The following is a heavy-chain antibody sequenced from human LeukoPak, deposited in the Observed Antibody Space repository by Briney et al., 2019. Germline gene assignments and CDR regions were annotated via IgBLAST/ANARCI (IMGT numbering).Heavy chain of an antibody. CDR3: VRDGGVSGYDLLDY. CDR1: GFTFDDYA. J-gene: IGHJ4*02. V-gene: IGHV3-9*01. CDR2: IKWNSAST. Sequence: GRSLRLSCAASGFTFDDYAMHWVRQGPGEGLEWVAGIKWNSASTGYADSVKGRFTISRDNAKNSLSLQMNSLRAEDTAVYYCVRDGGVSGYDLLDYWGQGTLVTVSS. D-gene: IGHD5-12*01.